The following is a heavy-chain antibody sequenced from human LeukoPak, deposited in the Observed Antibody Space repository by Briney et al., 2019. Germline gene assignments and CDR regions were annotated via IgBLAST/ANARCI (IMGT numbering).Heavy chain of an antibody. J-gene: IGHJ6*03. CDR1: GYTFTGYY. CDR2: INPNSGGT. D-gene: IGHD3-9*01. Sequence: ASVKVSCKASGYTFTGYYMHWVRQAPGQGLEWMGWINPNSGGTNYARKFQGRVTMTRDTSISTAYMELSRLRSDDTAVYYCARDHDILTGYSEYYYYYYYMDVWGKGTTVTVSS. CDR3: ARDHDILTGYSEYYYYYYYMDV. V-gene: IGHV1-2*02.